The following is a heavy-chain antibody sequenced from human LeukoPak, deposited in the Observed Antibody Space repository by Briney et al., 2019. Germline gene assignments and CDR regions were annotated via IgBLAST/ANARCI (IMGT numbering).Heavy chain of an antibody. CDR1: GGSVSSSSHH. Sequence: SETLSLTCNVSGGSVSSSSHHWAWIRQSPGMGLECVGTFFSTWCTSQNPDPAPKGRVTLSVDQSQNQFSLQLRSLTAADTAIFYCARIPGSSTSWYHFDQWRQGTLVSV. CDR3: ARIPGSSTSWYHFDQ. J-gene: IGHJ4*02. D-gene: IGHD6-13*01. V-gene: IGHV4-39*01. CDR2: FFSTWCT.